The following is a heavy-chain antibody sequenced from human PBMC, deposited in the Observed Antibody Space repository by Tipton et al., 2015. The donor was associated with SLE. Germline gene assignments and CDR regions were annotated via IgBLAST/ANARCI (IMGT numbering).Heavy chain of an antibody. D-gene: IGHD3-9*01. CDR1: GGSFSGYY. J-gene: IGHJ4*02. V-gene: IGHV4-34*01. Sequence: TLSLTCAVYGGSFSGYYWSWIRQPPGKGLEWIGEINHSGSTNYNPSLKSRVTISVDTSKNQFSLKLSSVTAADTAVYYCAREVPTGPRYDILTGYYSTGFDYWGQGTLVTVSS. CDR3: AREVPTGPRYDILTGYYSTGFDY. CDR2: INHSGST.